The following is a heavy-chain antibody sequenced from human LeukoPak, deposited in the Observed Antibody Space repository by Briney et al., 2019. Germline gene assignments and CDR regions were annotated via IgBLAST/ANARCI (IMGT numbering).Heavy chain of an antibody. Sequence: GRSLRLSCAASGFTFSTHAMGWVRQAPGKGLEWVSGISASGASTYSADSVKGRFTISRDNSKNTLYLQLKSLRAEDTAAYYCARHYYASQSPFDCWGQGTLVTVSS. CDR1: GFTFSTHA. D-gene: IGHD3-10*01. CDR2: ISASGAST. V-gene: IGHV3-23*01. CDR3: ARHYYASQSPFDC. J-gene: IGHJ4*02.